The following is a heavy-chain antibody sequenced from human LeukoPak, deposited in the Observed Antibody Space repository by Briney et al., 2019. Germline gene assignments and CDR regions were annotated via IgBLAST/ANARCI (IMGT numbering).Heavy chain of an antibody. J-gene: IGHJ4*02. Sequence: GGSLRLSCAASGFTFSSDAMSWVRHAPGKGLEWVSAISGSGGSTYYADSVKGRFTISTDNSKNTLYLQMNSLRAEDMAAYYCAKVRGMVATYYFDYWGQGTLVTVSS. V-gene: IGHV3-23*01. D-gene: IGHD5-12*01. CDR1: GFTFSSDA. CDR3: AKVRGMVATYYFDY. CDR2: ISGSGGST.